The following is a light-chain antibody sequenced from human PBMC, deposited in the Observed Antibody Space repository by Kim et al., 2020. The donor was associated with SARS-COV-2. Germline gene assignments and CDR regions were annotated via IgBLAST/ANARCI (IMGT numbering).Light chain of an antibody. J-gene: IGKJ2*01. Sequence: LSPGERATLSCRASQSVSSSFLAWYQQKLGQPPRLLIYGASSRATGIPDRFSGSGSGTDFTLTISRLEPEDFAVYYCQQYDSSRGTFGQGTKLEI. CDR1: QSVSSSF. CDR3: QQYDSSRGT. CDR2: GAS. V-gene: IGKV3-20*01.